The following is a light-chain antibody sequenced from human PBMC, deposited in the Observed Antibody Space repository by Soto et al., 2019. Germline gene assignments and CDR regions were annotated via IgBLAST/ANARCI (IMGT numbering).Light chain of an antibody. CDR2: RAS. J-gene: IGKJ1*01. CDR3: QQYNNWPWT. CDR1: QSVTSD. V-gene: IGKV3-15*01. Sequence: EIVVTQSPATLSVSPGERATLSCRASQSVTSDLAWYQQKPGQAPRLLIYRASTRATGFPARFSGSGSGTEFTLTISSLQSQDFAVYYCQQYNNWPWTFGQGTKVEIK.